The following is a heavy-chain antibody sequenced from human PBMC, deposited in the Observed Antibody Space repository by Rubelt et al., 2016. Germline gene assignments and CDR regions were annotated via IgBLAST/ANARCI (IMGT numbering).Heavy chain of an antibody. V-gene: IGHV7-4-1*02. Sequence: QVQLVQSGSELKKPGASVKVSCKASGYTFTSYAMNWVRQAPGQGLGWMGWIKTNTGNPKYAQGFLVRVFFSLDTPVRTAYLQISSLKAEDTAVYYCARAYYYDSSALTWAFDYWGQGTLVTVSS. D-gene: IGHD3-22*01. CDR1: GYTFTSYA. J-gene: IGHJ4*02. CDR2: IKTNTGNP. CDR3: ARAYYYDSSALTWAFDY.